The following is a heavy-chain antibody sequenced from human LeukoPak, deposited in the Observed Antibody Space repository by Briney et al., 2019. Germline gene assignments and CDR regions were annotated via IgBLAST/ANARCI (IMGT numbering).Heavy chain of an antibody. V-gene: IGHV4-30-4*08. CDR2: IYYSGST. CDR3: ARDWSGKNAFDI. CDR1: GGSISSGDYY. J-gene: IGHJ3*02. Sequence: TLSLTCTVSGGSISSGDYYWSWIRQPPGKGLEWIGYIYYSGSTYYNPSLKSRVTISVDTSKNQFSLKLSSVAAADTAVYYCARDWSGKNAFDIWGQGTMVTVSS. D-gene: IGHD3-10*01.